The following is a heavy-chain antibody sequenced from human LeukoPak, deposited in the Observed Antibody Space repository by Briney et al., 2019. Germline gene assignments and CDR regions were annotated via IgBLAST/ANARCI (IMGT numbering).Heavy chain of an antibody. D-gene: IGHD1-26*01. Sequence: ASVKVSCKASGYTFTGYYMHWVRQATGQGLEWMGWMNPNSGNTGYAQKFQGRVTITRNTSISTAYMELSSLRSEDTAVYYCAKGIGVGATNWFDPWGQGTLVTVSS. CDR3: AKGIGVGATNWFDP. J-gene: IGHJ5*02. CDR1: GYTFTGYY. CDR2: MNPNSGNT. V-gene: IGHV1-8*03.